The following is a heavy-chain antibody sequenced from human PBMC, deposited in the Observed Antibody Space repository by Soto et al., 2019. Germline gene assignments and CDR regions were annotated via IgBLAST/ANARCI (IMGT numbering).Heavy chain of an antibody. V-gene: IGHV4-39*01. CDR3: ATTGGDSGYESHYYYHGMEV. CDR1: GGSISCDSYY. J-gene: IGHJ6*02. Sequence: SETLSLTCTVSGGSISCDSYYWGWIRQTPEKGLEWIGSISYSGSTYYNPPLKSRLIISVDTSKNQFSLKLSSVTAADTAVYYCATTGGDSGYESHYYYHGMEVWGQGTTVTVSS. CDR2: ISYSGST. D-gene: IGHD5-12*01.